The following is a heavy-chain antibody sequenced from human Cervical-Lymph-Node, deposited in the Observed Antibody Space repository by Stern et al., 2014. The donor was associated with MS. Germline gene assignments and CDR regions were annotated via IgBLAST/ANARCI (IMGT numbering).Heavy chain of an antibody. CDR2: TRNKANSYTT. CDR3: ASGEYSSRWSGFDY. V-gene: IGHV3-72*01. J-gene: IGHJ4*02. Sequence: VQLVESGGGLVQPGGSLRLSCAASGFILSDHYMDWVRQAPGKGLEWVARTRNKANSYTTEYAASVKGRFTISRDDSKNSLYLQMNSLKTEDTAVYYCASGEYSSRWSGFDYWGQGTLVTVSS. D-gene: IGHD6-13*01. CDR1: GFILSDHY.